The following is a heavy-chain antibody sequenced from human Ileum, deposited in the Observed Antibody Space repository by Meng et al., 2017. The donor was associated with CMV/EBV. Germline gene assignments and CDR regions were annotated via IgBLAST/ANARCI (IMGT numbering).Heavy chain of an antibody. V-gene: IGHV1-2*02. D-gene: IGHD2/OR15-2a*01. CDR1: GYTFTDYY. CDR3: ARINIGSGGRWLDP. J-gene: IGHJ5*02. Sequence: VALVQSGAEVRKPGASVKVSGQTSGYTFTDYYIHWVRQAPGQGLEWMGWINPTRGDTDFAQKFQGRVTLTRDTSINTVYMDLSSLRPDDTAVYYCARINIGSGGRWLDPWGQGTLVTVSS. CDR2: INPTRGDT.